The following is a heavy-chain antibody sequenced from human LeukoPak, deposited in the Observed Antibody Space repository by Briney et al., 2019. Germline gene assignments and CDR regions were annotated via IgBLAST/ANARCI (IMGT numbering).Heavy chain of an antibody. V-gene: IGHV3-20*04. D-gene: IGHD2-15*01. CDR2: INWNGGST. J-gene: IGHJ6*02. CDR3: AREGVVVVAAIYYYYGMDV. CDR1: GFTFDDYG. Sequence: GGSLRLSCAASGFTFDDYGMSWVRQAPGKGLEWVSGINWNGGSTGYADSVKGRFTISRDNAKNSLYLQMNSLRAEDTAVYYCAREGVVVVAAIYYYYGMDVWGQGTTVTVSS.